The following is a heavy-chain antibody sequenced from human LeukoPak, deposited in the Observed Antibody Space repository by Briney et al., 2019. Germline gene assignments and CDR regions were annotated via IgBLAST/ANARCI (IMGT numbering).Heavy chain of an antibody. CDR1: GYTFTSYA. CDR2: INTGNGNT. V-gene: IGHV1-3*04. J-gene: IGHJ4*02. D-gene: IGHD3-22*01. CDR3: ARDSGSGYYEMAY. Sequence: GASVKVSCKASGYTFTSYAIHWVRQAPGQGLDWVGWINTGNGNTKYSQKFQGRVTISRDTSASTAYMELSSLRSEDTTVYYCARDSGSGYYEMAYWGQGTLVTVSS.